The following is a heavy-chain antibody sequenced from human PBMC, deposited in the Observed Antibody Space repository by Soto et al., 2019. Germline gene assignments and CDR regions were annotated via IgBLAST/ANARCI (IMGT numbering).Heavy chain of an antibody. CDR2: IKSKTDGGTT. V-gene: IGHV3-15*07. D-gene: IGHD6-19*01. J-gene: IGHJ4*02. CDR3: TPLAMKDSSGLYEFAD. CDR1: GFTFSNVW. Sequence: EVQLVESGGGLVKPGGSLRLSCAASGFTFSNVWMNWVRQAPGKGLEWVGRIKSKTDGGTTDYAAPVKGRFTISRDDSNTPLSLQTNSPKSAYTAVYYCTPLAMKDSSGLYEFADGGQGDLVSVSS.